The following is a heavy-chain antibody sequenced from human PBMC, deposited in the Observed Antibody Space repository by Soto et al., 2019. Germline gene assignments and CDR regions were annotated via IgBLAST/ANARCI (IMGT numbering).Heavy chain of an antibody. CDR3: ARHCRRGIAVAGANWFDP. CDR1: GYTFTSYG. V-gene: IGHV1-18*01. D-gene: IGHD6-19*01. Sequence: GASVKVSCKASGYTFTSYGISWVRQAPGQGLEWMGWISAYNGNTNYAQKLQGRVTMTTDTSTSTAYMELRSLRSDDTAVYYCARHCRRGIAVAGANWFDPWGQGTLVTVSS. CDR2: ISAYNGNT. J-gene: IGHJ5*02.